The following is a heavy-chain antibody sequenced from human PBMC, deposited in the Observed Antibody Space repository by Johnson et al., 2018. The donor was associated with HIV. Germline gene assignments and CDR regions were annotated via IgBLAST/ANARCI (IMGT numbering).Heavy chain of an antibody. J-gene: IGHJ3*02. D-gene: IGHD2-21*01. V-gene: IGHV3-7*02. CDR3: ARVPEGDDDAFDI. CDR2: IKQDGSEK. Sequence: EVQLVESGGGLVQPGDSLRLSCVASGFTFSSYWMNWVRQTPGKGLEWVANIKQDGSEKYYVDSVKGRFTISRDNAKNSLYLQMNSLRAEDTAVYYCARVPEGDDDAFDIWGQGTMVTVSS. CDR1: GFTFSSYW.